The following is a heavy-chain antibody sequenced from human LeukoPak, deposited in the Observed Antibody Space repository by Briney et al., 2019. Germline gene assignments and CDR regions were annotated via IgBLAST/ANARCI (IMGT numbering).Heavy chain of an antibody. J-gene: IGHJ4*02. V-gene: IGHV1-24*01. CDR1: GYTLTELS. Sequence: ASVTVSCKVSGYTLTELSMHWVRQAPGKGLEWMGGFDPEDGETIYAQKFQGRATMTEDTSTDTAYMELSSLRSEDTAVYYCATGGVLWFGESPNYFDYWGQGTLVTVSS. CDR3: ATGGVLWFGESPNYFDY. CDR2: FDPEDGET. D-gene: IGHD3-10*01.